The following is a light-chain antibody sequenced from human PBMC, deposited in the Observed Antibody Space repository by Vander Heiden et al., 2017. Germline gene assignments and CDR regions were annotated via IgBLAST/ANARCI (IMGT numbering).Light chain of an antibody. J-gene: IGKJ3*01. CDR2: AAS. V-gene: IGKV1-8*01. CDR3: QQYISYTFT. Sequence: GDRVTITCRASQGISSYLAWYQQKPGKAPKLLIYAASTLQSGVPSRFSGSGSGTDFTLTISWLQSEDFATYYCQQYISYTFTFGPGTKVDIK. CDR1: QGISSY.